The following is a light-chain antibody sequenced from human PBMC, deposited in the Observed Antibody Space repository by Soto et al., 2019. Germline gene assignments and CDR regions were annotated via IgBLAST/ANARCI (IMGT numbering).Light chain of an antibody. CDR2: SNN. V-gene: IGLV1-47*02. CDR1: SSNIGSNY. J-gene: IGLJ2*01. CDR3: SAWDDNLRGLV. Sequence: QPVLTQPPSASATPGQRVTISCSGSSSNIGSNYVFWYQQLPETAPKVLIYSNNQRPSGVPDRFSGSKSGTSASLAISGLRSEDEADYYCSAWDDNLRGLVFGGRTKVTVL.